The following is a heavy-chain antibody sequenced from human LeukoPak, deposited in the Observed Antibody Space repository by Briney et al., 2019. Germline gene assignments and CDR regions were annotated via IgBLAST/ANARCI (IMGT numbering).Heavy chain of an antibody. J-gene: IGHJ4*02. CDR3: ARIAYSSGWYELDY. CDR1: GGSISGHY. D-gene: IGHD6-19*01. V-gene: IGHV4-59*11. CDR2: IYYSGST. Sequence: SETLSLTCTVSGGSISGHYWSWIRQPPGKGLEGIGFIYYSGSTKYNPSLESRVTISLDTSRNQFSLRLRSVTAADTAVFYCARIAYSSGWYELDYWGQGILVTVSS.